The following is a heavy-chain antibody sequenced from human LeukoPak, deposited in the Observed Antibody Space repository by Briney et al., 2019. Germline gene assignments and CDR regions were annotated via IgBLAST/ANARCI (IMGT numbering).Heavy chain of an antibody. V-gene: IGHV3-21*04. CDR3: AKVRRTVVPAATFDY. CDR1: GFTFSSYS. D-gene: IGHD2-2*01. J-gene: IGHJ4*02. Sequence: GGSLRLSCAASGFTFSSYSMNWVRQAPGKGLEWVSSISSSSSYIYYADSVKGRFTISRDNAKNSLYLQMNSLRAEDTALYYCAKVRRTVVPAATFDYWGQGTLVTVSS. CDR2: ISSSSSYI.